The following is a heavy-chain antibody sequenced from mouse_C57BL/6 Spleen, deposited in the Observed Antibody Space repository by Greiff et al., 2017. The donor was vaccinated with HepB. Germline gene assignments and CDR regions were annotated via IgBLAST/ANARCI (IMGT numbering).Heavy chain of an antibody. CDR2: INYDGSST. CDR3: ARERGYYYGSSYFDY. Sequence: EVQVVESEGGLVQPGSSMKLSCTASGFTFSDYYMAWVRQVPEKGLEWVANINYDGSSTYYLDSLKSRFIISRDNAKNILYLQMSSLKSEDAATYYWARERGYYYGSSYFDYWGQGTTLTVSS. D-gene: IGHD1-1*01. V-gene: IGHV5-16*01. CDR1: GFTFSDYY. J-gene: IGHJ2*01.